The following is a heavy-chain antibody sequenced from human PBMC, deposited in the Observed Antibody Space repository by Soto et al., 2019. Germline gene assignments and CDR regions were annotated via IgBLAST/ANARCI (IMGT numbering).Heavy chain of an antibody. CDR3: ARDSDTNSRFSQFDY. CDR2: IWFDGSSK. D-gene: IGHD1-1*01. Sequence: QVQLVESGGGVFQPGRSLRLSCAASGFTFRNYGMHWVRQAPGKGLGWVAVIWFDGSSKYYADSVKGRFTISRDYSKNTLYLQMDSLRAEDTAFYYCARDSDTNSRFSQFDYWGQGTLVTVSS. V-gene: IGHV3-33*08. J-gene: IGHJ4*02. CDR1: GFTFRNYG.